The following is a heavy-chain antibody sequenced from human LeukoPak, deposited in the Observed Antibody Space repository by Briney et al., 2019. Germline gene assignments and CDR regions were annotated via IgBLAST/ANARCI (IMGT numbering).Heavy chain of an antibody. CDR2: IYPGDSDT. D-gene: IGHD3-22*01. Sequence: PGESLKISCKGSGYSFTSYWIGWVRQMPGKGLEWMAIIYPGDSDTRYSPSFQGHVSISADRSITTAYLQWSSLKASDTAMYYCARLGPDSSGQNQGSDYWGQGTLVTVSS. J-gene: IGHJ4*02. CDR1: GYSFTSYW. CDR3: ARLGPDSSGQNQGSDY. V-gene: IGHV5-51*01.